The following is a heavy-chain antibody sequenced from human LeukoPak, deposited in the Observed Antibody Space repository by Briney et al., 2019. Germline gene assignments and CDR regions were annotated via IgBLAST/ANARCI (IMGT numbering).Heavy chain of an antibody. CDR1: GFTFSSYG. D-gene: IGHD3-22*01. Sequence: PGGSLRLSCAASGFTFSSYGMHWVRQAPGKGLEWVAVIWYDGSNKYYADSVKGRFTISRDNSKNTLYLQMNSLRAEDTAGQYWARDLYYYDSSGYYYGEVLDYWGQGTLVTVSS. J-gene: IGHJ4*02. V-gene: IGHV3-33*01. CDR3: ARDLYYYDSSGYYYGEVLDY. CDR2: IWYDGSNK.